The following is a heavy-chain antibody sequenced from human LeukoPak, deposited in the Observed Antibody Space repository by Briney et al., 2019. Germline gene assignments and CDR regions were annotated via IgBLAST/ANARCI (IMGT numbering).Heavy chain of an antibody. D-gene: IGHD3-10*01. CDR3: ARERKSATYGSGSYYYYYGMDV. Sequence: SETLFLTCAVYGGSFSGYYWSWIRQPPGKGLEWIGEINHSGSTNYNPSLKSRVTISVDTSKNQFSLKLSSVTAADTAVYYCARERKSATYGSGSYYYYYGMDVWGQGTTVTVSS. CDR2: INHSGST. J-gene: IGHJ6*02. CDR1: GGSFSGYY. V-gene: IGHV4-34*01.